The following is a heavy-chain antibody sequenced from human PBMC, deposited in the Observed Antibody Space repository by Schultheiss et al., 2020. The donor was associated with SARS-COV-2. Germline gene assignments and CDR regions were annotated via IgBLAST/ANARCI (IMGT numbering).Heavy chain of an antibody. CDR3: ARDLAAAANEGDY. CDR1: GGSISSYY. D-gene: IGHD6-13*01. J-gene: IGHJ4*02. V-gene: IGHV4-4*07. Sequence: SETLSLTCTVSGGSISSYYWTWIRQPAGKGLEWIGRVYPSGSTNYNPSLKSRVTMSVDTSKNQFSLKLSSVTAADTAVYYCARDLAAAANEGDYWGQGTLVTVSS. CDR2: VYPSGST.